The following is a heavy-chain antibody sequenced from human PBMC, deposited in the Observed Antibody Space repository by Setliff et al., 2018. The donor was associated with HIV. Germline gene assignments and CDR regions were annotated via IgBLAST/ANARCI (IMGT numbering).Heavy chain of an antibody. CDR2: INIRSGNT. Sequence: ASVKVSCKASGYSFTTSGVSWVRQAPGQGLEWMGWINIRSGNTNYAQNFQSRVTMTTDTSTSTAYMGLRSLRSDDTAVYYCARTSLPSYDTLTGYYSPEPWGQGTLVTVSS. CDR3: ARTSLPSYDTLTGYYSPEP. D-gene: IGHD3-9*01. CDR1: GYSFTTSG. V-gene: IGHV1-18*01. J-gene: IGHJ5*02.